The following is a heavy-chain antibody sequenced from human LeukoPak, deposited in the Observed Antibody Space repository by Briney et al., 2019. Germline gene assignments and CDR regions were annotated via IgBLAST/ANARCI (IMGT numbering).Heavy chain of an antibody. CDR2: IYYSGST. Sequence: SETLSLTCTVSGGSISSYYWNWIRQPPGKGLEWIGYIYYSGSTNYNPSLKSRVTISVDTSKNQFSLKLSSVTAADTAVYYCARTRSPVYDYVWGSYRPGVFDYWGQGTLVTVSS. CDR3: ARTRSPVYDYVWGSYRPGVFDY. V-gene: IGHV4-59*08. D-gene: IGHD3-16*02. J-gene: IGHJ4*02. CDR1: GGSISSYY.